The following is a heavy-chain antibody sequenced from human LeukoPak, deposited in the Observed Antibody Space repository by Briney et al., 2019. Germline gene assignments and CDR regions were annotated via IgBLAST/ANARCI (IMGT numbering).Heavy chain of an antibody. J-gene: IGHJ4*02. CDR3: ARALIVYPGTGDY. Sequence: GGSLRLSCAASGFTFSSYAMHWVRQAPGKGLEWVAVISYGGSNKYYADSVKGRFTISRDNSKNTLYLQMNSLRAEDTAVYYCARALIVYPGTGDYWGQGTLVTVSS. D-gene: IGHD2/OR15-2a*01. CDR1: GFTFSSYA. V-gene: IGHV3-30-3*01. CDR2: ISYGGSNK.